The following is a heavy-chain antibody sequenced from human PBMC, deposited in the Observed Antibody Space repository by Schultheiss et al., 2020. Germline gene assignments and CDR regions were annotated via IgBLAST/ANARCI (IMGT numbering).Heavy chain of an antibody. D-gene: IGHD4-17*01. V-gene: IGHV3-48*01. Sequence: GESLKISCAASGFTFSSYAMSWVRQAPGKGLEWVSSISSSSSTIYYADSVKGRFTISRDNSKNTLYLQMNSLRSEDTAVYYCARDLVGDYVKGHFDIWGQGTMVTVSS. CDR2: ISSSSSTI. J-gene: IGHJ3*02. CDR3: ARDLVGDYVKGHFDI. CDR1: GFTFSSYA.